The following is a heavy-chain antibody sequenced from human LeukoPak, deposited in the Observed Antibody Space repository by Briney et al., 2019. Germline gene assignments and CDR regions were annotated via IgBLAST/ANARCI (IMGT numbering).Heavy chain of an antibody. V-gene: IGHV3-23*01. J-gene: IGHJ4*02. D-gene: IGHD5-24*01. CDR2: ISGSGGST. CDR1: GFSFSTYE. Sequence: GGSLRLSCAASGFSFSTYEMNWVRQAPGKGLEWVSAISGSGGSTYYADSVKGRFTISRDNSKNTLYLQMNSLRAEDTAVYYCAKSGYNRFDYWGQGTLVTVSS. CDR3: AKSGYNRFDY.